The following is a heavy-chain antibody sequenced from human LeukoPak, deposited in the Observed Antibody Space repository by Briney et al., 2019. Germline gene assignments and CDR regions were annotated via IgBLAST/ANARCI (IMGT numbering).Heavy chain of an antibody. CDR1: GFTFSDYY. CDR2: ISSSGNNV. V-gene: IGHV3-11*04. CDR3: ARDHSRTIFGVVISYFDY. Sequence: GGSLRLSCAASGFTFSDYYMSWIRQAPGKGLEWVSYISSSGNNVYYADSVKGRFTISRDNAKNSLYLQMSSLRVEDTAVYYCARDHSRTIFGVVISYFDYWGQGTLVTVSS. J-gene: IGHJ4*02. D-gene: IGHD3-3*01.